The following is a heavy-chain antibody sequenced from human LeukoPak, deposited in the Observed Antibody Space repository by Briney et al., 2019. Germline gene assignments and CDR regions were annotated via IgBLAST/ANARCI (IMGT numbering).Heavy chain of an antibody. CDR3: ARDGSSGWYWVDY. Sequence: PSETLSLTCTVSGGSISSSSYYWGWIRQPPGKGLEWIGSIYYSGSTYYNPSLKSRVTISVDTSKKQFSLKLSSVTAADTAVYYCARDGSSGWYWVDYWGQGTLVTVSS. V-gene: IGHV4-39*02. CDR1: GGSISSSSYY. J-gene: IGHJ4*02. CDR2: IYYSGST. D-gene: IGHD6-19*01.